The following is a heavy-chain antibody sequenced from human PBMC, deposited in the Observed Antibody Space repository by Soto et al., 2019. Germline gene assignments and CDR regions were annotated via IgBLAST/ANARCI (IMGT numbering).Heavy chain of an antibody. CDR1: GGSVSSGSYY. D-gene: IGHD6-13*01. Sequence: QVQLQESGPGLVKPSGTLSLTCTVSGGSVSSGSYYWSWIRQPPGKGLEWIGYIYYSGSTNYNPSLKSRVTISVDTSKNQFSLKLSSVTAADTAVYYCARDRNSIAAPKHAFDIWGQGTMVTVSS. CDR2: IYYSGST. V-gene: IGHV4-61*01. J-gene: IGHJ3*02. CDR3: ARDRNSIAAPKHAFDI.